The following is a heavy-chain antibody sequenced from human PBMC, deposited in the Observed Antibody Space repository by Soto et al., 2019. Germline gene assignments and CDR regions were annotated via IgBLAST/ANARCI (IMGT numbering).Heavy chain of an antibody. CDR2: VYHNGNT. CDR1: GASINDCY. Sequence: SETLSLTCTVSGASINDCYWSWIRQPPGEGLQWIAYVYHNGNTAYNPSLMNRVTISLDTSRSQFSLSPSSVTAADTAVYYCATEKSGSPAYSWGQGVLVTVSS. D-gene: IGHD3-10*01. V-gene: IGHV4-59*01. J-gene: IGHJ4*02. CDR3: ATEKSGSPAYS.